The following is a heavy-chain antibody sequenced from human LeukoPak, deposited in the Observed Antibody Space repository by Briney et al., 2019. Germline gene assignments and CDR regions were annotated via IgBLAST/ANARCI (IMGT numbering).Heavy chain of an antibody. CDR3: ANQLSTSSHFDY. V-gene: IGHV3-23*01. CDR1: GFTFSSYA. D-gene: IGHD6-6*01. CDR2: ISDSGGST. Sequence: GGSLRLSCAAPGFTFSSYAMSWVRQAPGRGLEWVSAISDSGGSTYYADSVKGRFTISRDNSKNTLYLQMNSLRAADTAVYYCANQLSTSSHFDYWGQGTLVTVSS. J-gene: IGHJ4*02.